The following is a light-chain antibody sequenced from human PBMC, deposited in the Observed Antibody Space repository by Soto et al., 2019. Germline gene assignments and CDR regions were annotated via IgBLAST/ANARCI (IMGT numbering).Light chain of an antibody. V-gene: IGKV3-11*01. CDR2: DAS. CDR3: QQRSRWPT. CDR1: QSVSSY. Sequence: EIVLTQSPATLSLSPGERATLSCRASQSVSSYLAWYQQKPGQAPRLLMYDASNRATGIPARFSGSGSETDFTLTISSLEPEDFAVYYCQQRSRWPTFGGGTKVEIK. J-gene: IGKJ4*01.